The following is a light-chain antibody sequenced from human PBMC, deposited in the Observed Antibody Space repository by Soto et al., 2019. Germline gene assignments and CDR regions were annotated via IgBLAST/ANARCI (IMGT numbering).Light chain of an antibody. CDR3: QQLHGYPWT. Sequence: DIQLTQSPSFLSASVGDSVTITCRASQGVTGYVAWYQQKPGKAPNLLIYAASTLQSGVASRFSGSGSGTEFTLTISSLQPEDFAIYYCQQLHGYPWTFGHGTKVESK. J-gene: IGKJ1*01. CDR2: AAS. V-gene: IGKV1-9*01. CDR1: QGVTGY.